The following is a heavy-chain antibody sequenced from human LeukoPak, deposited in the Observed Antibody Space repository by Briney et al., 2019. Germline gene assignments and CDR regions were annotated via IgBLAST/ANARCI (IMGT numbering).Heavy chain of an antibody. CDR3: ARGTSGSYLGVY. J-gene: IGHJ4*02. CDR2: IIPIFGTA. CDR1: GGTFSSYA. Sequence: SVKVSCKASGGTFSSYAISWVRQAPGQGLECMGGIIPIFGTANYAQKFQGRVTITADKSTSTAYMELSSLRSEDTAVYYCARGTSGSYLGVYWGQGTLVTVSS. D-gene: IGHD1-26*01. V-gene: IGHV1-69*06.